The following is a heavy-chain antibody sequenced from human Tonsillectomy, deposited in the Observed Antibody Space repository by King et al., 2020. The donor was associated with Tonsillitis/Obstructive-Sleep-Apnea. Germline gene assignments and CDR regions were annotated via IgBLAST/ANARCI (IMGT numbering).Heavy chain of an antibody. J-gene: IGHJ4*02. D-gene: IGHD3-22*01. CDR1: GGSFSGYF. Sequence: VQLQQWGAGLLKPSETLSLTCAVYGGSFSGYFWSWIRLPPGKGLEWIGEINHSGSTNYNPSLKSRVTISLDTSKNQFSLSLSSVTAADTAMYYCAREYFYHSSGYYDYWGQGTLVTVSS. V-gene: IGHV4-34*01. CDR2: INHSGST. CDR3: AREYFYHSSGYYDY.